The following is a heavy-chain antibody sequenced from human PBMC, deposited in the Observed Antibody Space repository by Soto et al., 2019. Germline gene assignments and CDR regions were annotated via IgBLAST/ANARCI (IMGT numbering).Heavy chain of an antibody. CDR3: ARGQFWRSSFDW. D-gene: IGHD6-13*01. CDR2: INHSGST. V-gene: IGHV4-34*01. Sequence: QVQLQQWGAGLLKPSETLSLTCAVYGGSFSGYYWSWIRQPPGKGLEWIGEINHSGSTNYNPSLHSRVTFLADTSKNQFALKVNSVTAADTSVYYCARGQFWRSSFDWWGQGTLVTVSS. J-gene: IGHJ4*02. CDR1: GGSFSGYY.